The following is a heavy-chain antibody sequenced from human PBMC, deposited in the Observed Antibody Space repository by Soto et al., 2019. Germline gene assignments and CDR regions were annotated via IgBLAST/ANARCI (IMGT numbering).Heavy chain of an antibody. D-gene: IGHD6-19*01. CDR1: GGSISSGDYY. CDR3: ARRTIKPGIAVAGSYWYFDL. Sequence: SETLSLTCTVSGGSISSGDYYWSWVRQPPGKGLEWIGYIYYSGSTYYNPSLKSRVTISVDTSKNQFSLKLSSVTAADTAVYYCARRTIKPGIAVAGSYWYFDLWGRGTLVTVSS. V-gene: IGHV4-30-4*01. J-gene: IGHJ2*01. CDR2: IYYSGST.